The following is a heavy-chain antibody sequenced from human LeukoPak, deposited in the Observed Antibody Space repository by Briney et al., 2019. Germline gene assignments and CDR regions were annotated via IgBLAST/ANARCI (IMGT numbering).Heavy chain of an antibody. CDR2: MNPNSGNT. D-gene: IGHD2-2*01. Sequence: GASVKVSCKASGYTFTSYDINWVRQATGQGLEWMGWMNPNSGNTGYAQKFQGRVTMTRNTSISTAYMELSSLRSEDTAVYYCARDQYQLPIYISPFDYWGQGTLVTVSS. CDR3: ARDQYQLPIYISPFDY. J-gene: IGHJ4*02. V-gene: IGHV1-8*01. CDR1: GYTFTSYD.